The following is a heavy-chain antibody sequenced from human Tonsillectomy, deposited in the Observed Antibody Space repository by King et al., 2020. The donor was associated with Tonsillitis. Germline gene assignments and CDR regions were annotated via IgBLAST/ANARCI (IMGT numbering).Heavy chain of an antibody. CDR1: GGSISSYY. CDR2: IYYSGST. Sequence: QLQESGPGLVKPSETLSLTCTVSGGSISSYYWSWIRQPPGKGLEWIGYIYYSGSTNYNPSLKSRVTISVDTSKNQFSLKLSSVTAVDTAVYYCARVADKGQWARGWFDPWGQGTWSPSPQ. CDR3: ARVADKGQWARGWFDP. V-gene: IGHV4-59*01. D-gene: IGHD6-19*01. J-gene: IGHJ5*02.